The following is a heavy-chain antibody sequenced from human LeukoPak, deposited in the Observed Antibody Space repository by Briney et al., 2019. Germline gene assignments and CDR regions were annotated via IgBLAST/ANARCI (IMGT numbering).Heavy chain of an antibody. J-gene: IGHJ5*02. CDR3: ARVRGSIAVAGQASYSWFDP. CDR2: INPNSGGT. V-gene: IGHV1-2*02. CDR1: GYTFTGYY. D-gene: IGHD6-19*01. Sequence: ASVKVSCKASGYTFTGYYIHWVRQAPGQGLEWMGWINPNSGGTHYAQKFQGRVTMTRDTSISTAYMELSRLRSDDTAVYYCARVRGSIAVAGQASYSWFDPWGQGTLVTVSS.